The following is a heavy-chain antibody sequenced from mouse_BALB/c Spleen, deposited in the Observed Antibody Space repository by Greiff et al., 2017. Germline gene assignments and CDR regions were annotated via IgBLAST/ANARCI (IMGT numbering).Heavy chain of an antibody. V-gene: IGHV1S81*02. CDR1: GYTFTSYW. CDR3: ARPYYYGSSPAWFAY. CDR2: INPSNGRT. Sequence: QVQLQQSGAELVKPGASVKLSCKASGYTFTSYWMHWVKQRPGQGLEWIGEINPSNGRTNYNEKFKSKATLTVDKSSSTAYMQLSSLTSEDSAVYYCARPYYYGSSPAWFAYWGQGTLVTVSA. D-gene: IGHD1-1*01. J-gene: IGHJ3*01.